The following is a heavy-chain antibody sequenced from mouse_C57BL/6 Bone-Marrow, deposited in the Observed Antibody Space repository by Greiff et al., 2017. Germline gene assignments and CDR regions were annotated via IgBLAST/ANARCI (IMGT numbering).Heavy chain of an antibody. CDR1: GYTFTSYG. Sequence: VQLQQSGAELARPGASVKLSCKASGYTFTSYGISWVKQRTGQGLEWIGEIYPGSGSTNYNEKFKSKATLTVDTSSSTAYMQLSSLTSEDSAVYYCARQLRLVGFAYWGQGTLVTVSA. D-gene: IGHD3-2*02. V-gene: IGHV1-81*01. J-gene: IGHJ3*01. CDR2: IYPGSGST. CDR3: ARQLRLVGFAY.